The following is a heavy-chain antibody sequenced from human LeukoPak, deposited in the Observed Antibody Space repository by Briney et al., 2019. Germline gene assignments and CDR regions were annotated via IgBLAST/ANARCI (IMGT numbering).Heavy chain of an antibody. V-gene: IGHV3-74*01. CDR1: GFTFSTYW. CDR2: VGRDGSTT. Sequence: GGSLRLSCAASGFTFSTYWMHWVRQAPGKGLVWVSRVGRDGSTTRYADSVKGRFAISRDNAKNTLYLQMNSLRAEDTAVYYCARGGSPPEALGDTFDIWGQGTMVTVSS. CDR3: ARGGSPPEALGDTFDI. J-gene: IGHJ3*02. D-gene: IGHD1-26*01.